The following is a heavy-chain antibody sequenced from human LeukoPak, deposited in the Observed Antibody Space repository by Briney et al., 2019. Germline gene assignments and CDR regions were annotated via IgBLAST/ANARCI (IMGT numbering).Heavy chain of an antibody. V-gene: IGHV3-30*02. CDR1: GFTFSHSG. CDR2: VWFDESHQ. CDR3: AKGGREGDSSHYYFDY. J-gene: IGHJ4*02. Sequence: TGGSLRLSCAASGFTFSHSGMNWVRQAPGKGPEWVAAVWFDESHQSYADSVKGRFTISRDNSKNTVSLEMNSLRPDDTAVYYCAKGGREGDSSHYYFDYWGQGTHVTVSS. D-gene: IGHD5-18*01.